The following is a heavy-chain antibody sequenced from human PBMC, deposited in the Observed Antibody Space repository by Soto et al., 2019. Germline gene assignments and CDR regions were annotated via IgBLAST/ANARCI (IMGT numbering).Heavy chain of an antibody. Sequence: SDTLSLTCAVYGGSFSVYYWSWIRQPPGKGLEWIGEINHSGSTNYNPSLKSRVTISVDTSKNQFSLKLSSVTAADTAVYYCARATDAVVVAAGYGYWGQGTLVTVSS. CDR2: INHSGST. CDR3: ARATDAVVVAAGYGY. D-gene: IGHD2-15*01. V-gene: IGHV4-34*01. CDR1: GGSFSVYY. J-gene: IGHJ4*02.